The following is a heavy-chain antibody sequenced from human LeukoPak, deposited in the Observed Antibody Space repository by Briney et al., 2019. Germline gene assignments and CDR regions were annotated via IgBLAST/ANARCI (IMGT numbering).Heavy chain of an antibody. CDR3: ASLDTAKQPLANH. J-gene: IGHJ5*02. CDR2: ISSDGSGT. D-gene: IGHD5-18*01. V-gene: IGHV3-74*01. Sequence: GGSLRLSCAASGFTFSSYWMHWVRQAPGKGLVWVSRISSDGSGTNYADSVKGRFTISRDNAKSALYLQMNSLRAEDTAVYYCASLDTAKQPLANHWGQGTLVTVSS. CDR1: GFTFSSYW.